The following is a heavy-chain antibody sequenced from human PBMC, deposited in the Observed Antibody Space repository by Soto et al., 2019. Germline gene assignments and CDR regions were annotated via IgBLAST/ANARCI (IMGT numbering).Heavy chain of an antibody. J-gene: IGHJ6*02. CDR2: ISYDGSNK. D-gene: IGHD3-10*01. V-gene: IGHV3-30*18. CDR1: GFTFSSYG. Sequence: QVQLVESGGGVVKPGRSLRLSCAASGFTFSSYGMHWVRQAPGKGLEWVAVISYDGSNKYYADSVKGRFTISRDNSKNTLYLQMNSLRAEDTAVYYCAKCGGAWFGELSGSYYYGMDVWGQGTTVTVSS. CDR3: AKCGGAWFGELSGSYYYGMDV.